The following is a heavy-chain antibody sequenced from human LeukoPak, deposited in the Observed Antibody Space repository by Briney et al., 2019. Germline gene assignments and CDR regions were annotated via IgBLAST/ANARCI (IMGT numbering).Heavy chain of an antibody. Sequence: LETLSLTCTVSGRSSSSSSYYWGWIRQPPGKGLEWIGSIYYSGSTYYNPSLKSRDTISVDTSKNQFSLKLSSVTAADTAVYYCARVGATRRTYYYYYMDVWGKGTTVTVSS. CDR2: IYYSGST. CDR1: GRSSSSSSYY. J-gene: IGHJ6*03. V-gene: IGHV4-39*01. D-gene: IGHD1-26*01. CDR3: ARVGATRRTYYYYYMDV.